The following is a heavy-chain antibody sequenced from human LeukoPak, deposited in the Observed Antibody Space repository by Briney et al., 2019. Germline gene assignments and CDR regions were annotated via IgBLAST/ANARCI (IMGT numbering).Heavy chain of an antibody. J-gene: IGHJ4*02. D-gene: IGHD3-22*01. CDR2: IYWHDDN. Sequence: SGPTLVKPTQTLTLTCTPSGFSLSTSGVGVGWIRHPPVKALEWLALIYWHDDNRYRPSLKSRLTITKATSKNQVVLTMTNIDPVDTGTYYCAYRHHDSSGYYLGAFDYWGQGTLVTVSS. CDR1: GFSLSTSGVG. V-gene: IGHV2-5*01. CDR3: AYRHHDSSGYYLGAFDY.